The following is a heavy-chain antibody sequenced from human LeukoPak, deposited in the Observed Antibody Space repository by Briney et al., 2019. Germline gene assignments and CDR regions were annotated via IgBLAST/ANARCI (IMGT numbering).Heavy chain of an antibody. CDR2: IIPIFGTA. D-gene: IGHD2-2*01. Sequence: GASVKVSCKASGGTFSSYAISWVRQAPGQGLEWMGGIIPIFGTANYAQKFQGRVTITADESTSTAYMELSSLRSEDTAVYYCARYVVVPAELDYWGQGTLVTVSS. CDR1: GGTFSSYA. V-gene: IGHV1-69*13. CDR3: ARYVVVPAELDY. J-gene: IGHJ4*02.